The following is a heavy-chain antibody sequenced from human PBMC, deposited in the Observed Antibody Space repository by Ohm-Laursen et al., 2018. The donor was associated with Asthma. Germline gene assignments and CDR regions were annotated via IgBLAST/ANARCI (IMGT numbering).Heavy chain of an antibody. Sequence: SETLSLTCAVSGGSISSSNWWSWVRQPPGKGLEWIGEIYHSGSTNYNPSLKSRVTISVDKSKNQFSPNLRSVTAADTAVYYCARDANGPKTGEKAFDVWGQGTMVTVSS. CDR3: ARDANGPKTGEKAFDV. D-gene: IGHD3-16*01. J-gene: IGHJ3*01. CDR1: GGSISSSNW. V-gene: IGHV4-4*02. CDR2: IYHSGST.